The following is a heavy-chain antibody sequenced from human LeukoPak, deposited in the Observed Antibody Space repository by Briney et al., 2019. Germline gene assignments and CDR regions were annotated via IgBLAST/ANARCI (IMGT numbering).Heavy chain of an antibody. D-gene: IGHD3-10*01. V-gene: IGHV3-7*01. J-gene: IGHJ4*02. Sequence: PGGSLRLSCAASGFTFSSYWMSWVRQAPGKGLEWVANIKQDGSEKYYVDSVKGRFTISRDNAKNSLYLQMNSLRAEDTAVYYWARDVRMVRGGDIDYWGQGTLVTVSS. CDR2: IKQDGSEK. CDR3: ARDVRMVRGGDIDY. CDR1: GFTFSSYW.